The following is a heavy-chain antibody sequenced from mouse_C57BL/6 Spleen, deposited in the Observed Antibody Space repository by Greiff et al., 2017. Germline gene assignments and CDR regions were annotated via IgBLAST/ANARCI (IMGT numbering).Heavy chain of an antibody. D-gene: IGHD2-13*01. CDR1: GFSLTSYG. J-gene: IGHJ4*01. V-gene: IGHV2-2*01. Sequence: QVQLQQSGPGLVQPSQSLSITCTVSGFSLTSYGVNWVRQSPGKGLEWLGVIWSGGSTDYNAAFISRLGIRKDNSKSQVFFKMNSLKADDTAIYYCARVYYDDPYYAMDDWGQGTSVTVSS. CDR3: ARVYYDDPYYAMDD. CDR2: IWSGGST.